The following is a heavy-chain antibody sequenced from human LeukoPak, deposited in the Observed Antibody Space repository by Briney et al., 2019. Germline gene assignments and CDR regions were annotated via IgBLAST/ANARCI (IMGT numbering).Heavy chain of an antibody. V-gene: IGHV3-13*01. CDR2: IGIAGDT. CDR3: ARVSTSGYDI. J-gene: IGHJ3*02. CDR1: GFTFSSYD. Sequence: GGSLRLSCAASGFTFSSYDMHWVRQATGIGLEWVSGIGIAGDTYYRGSVKGRFTISRENAKNSLYLQMSSLRAGDTAVYYCARVSTSGYDIWGRGTMVTVSS. D-gene: IGHD2-2*01.